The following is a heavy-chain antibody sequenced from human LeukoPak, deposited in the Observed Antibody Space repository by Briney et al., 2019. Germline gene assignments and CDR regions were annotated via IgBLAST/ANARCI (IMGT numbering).Heavy chain of an antibody. Sequence: GGSLRLSCAASGFTFSSYWMNWARQAPGKGLEWVAGINHNGNVNYYVDSVKGRFTISRDNAKNSLYLQMSNLRAEDTAVYFCARGGGLDVWGQGATVTVSS. CDR3: ARGGGLDV. V-gene: IGHV3-7*03. CDR2: INHNGNVN. D-gene: IGHD3-16*01. CDR1: GFTFSSYW. J-gene: IGHJ6*02.